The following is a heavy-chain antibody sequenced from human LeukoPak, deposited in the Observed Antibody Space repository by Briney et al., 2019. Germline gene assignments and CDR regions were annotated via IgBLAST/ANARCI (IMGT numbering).Heavy chain of an antibody. CDR2: ISGSGGST. Sequence: PGGSLRLSCVASGFTFSTYGMSWVRQAPGKGLEWVSAISGSGGSTFYADSVKGRFTISRDNSKNTVYLLMNSLRTEDTAVYYCGRSRRINASLYYYMDVWGKGTTVTVSS. CDR3: GRSRRINASLYYYMDV. D-gene: IGHD2-15*01. V-gene: IGHV3-23*01. J-gene: IGHJ6*03. CDR1: GFTFSTYG.